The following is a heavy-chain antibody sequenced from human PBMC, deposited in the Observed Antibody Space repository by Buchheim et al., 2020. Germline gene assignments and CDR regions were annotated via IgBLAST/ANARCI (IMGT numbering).Heavy chain of an antibody. Sequence: QVQLVESGGGVVQPGRSLRLSCAASGFTFSSYGMHWVRQAPGKGLEWVAVIWYDGSNKYYADSVKGRFTISRDNTKNTMYLQMNSLRAEDTAVYYCARAARRTWGVNDYWGQGTL. V-gene: IGHV3-33*01. D-gene: IGHD6-6*01. CDR2: IWYDGSNK. CDR1: GFTFSSYG. CDR3: ARAARRTWGVNDY. J-gene: IGHJ4*02.